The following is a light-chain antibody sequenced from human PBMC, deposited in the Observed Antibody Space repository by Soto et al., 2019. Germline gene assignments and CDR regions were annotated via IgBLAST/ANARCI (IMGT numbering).Light chain of an antibody. Sequence: DIQVTQSPSTLSGSVGDRVTITCRASRTSSSWLAWCQQKPGKAPKLLIYKASTLKSGVPSRISSSGSWTEFTLTISSLQPDDFATYYCQHYNSYSEAFGQGAKVDIK. CDR1: RTSSSW. CDR3: QHYNSYSEA. CDR2: KAS. V-gene: IGKV1-5*03. J-gene: IGKJ1*01.